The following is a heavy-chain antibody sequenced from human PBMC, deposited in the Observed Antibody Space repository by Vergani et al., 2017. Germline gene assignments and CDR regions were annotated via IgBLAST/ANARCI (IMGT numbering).Heavy chain of an antibody. CDR3: ARGRLDFAGSSTIYYYMDV. V-gene: IGHV4-39*01. Sequence: QVQLQESGPGLVKPSETLSLTCTVSNDSVSNTFYYWGWIRQTPGKGLEWIGSIYYSGRTYYNPSLESRVTMSVDTSKSQFSLKLSSVTAADTAVYYCARGRLDFAGSSTIYYYMDVWGKGTTVTVSS. J-gene: IGHJ6*03. CDR2: IYYSGRT. CDR1: NDSVSNTFYY. D-gene: IGHD2-2*01.